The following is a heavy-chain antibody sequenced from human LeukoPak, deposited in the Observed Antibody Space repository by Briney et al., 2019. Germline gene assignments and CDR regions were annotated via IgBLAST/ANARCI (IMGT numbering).Heavy chain of an antibody. D-gene: IGHD5-12*01. Sequence: SVKVSCKASGGTFSSYAISWVRQAPGQGLEWMGRIIPILGIANYAQKFQGRVTITADKSTSTAYMELSSLRSEDTAVYYCARGRPVEGMAYSGYDYYFDYWGQGTLVTVSS. CDR1: GGTFSSYA. CDR2: IIPILGIA. V-gene: IGHV1-69*04. CDR3: ARGRPVEGMAYSGYDYYFDY. J-gene: IGHJ4*02.